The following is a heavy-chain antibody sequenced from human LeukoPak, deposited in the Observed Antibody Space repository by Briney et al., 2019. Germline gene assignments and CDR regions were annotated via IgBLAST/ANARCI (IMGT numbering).Heavy chain of an antibody. CDR3: ARDQRGYGESSGASKWIDP. CDR2: ISPYNGNT. Sequence: GASVKVSCKASGYTFTSYGINWVRQAPGQGLESMGWISPYNGNTKYAEKIQRRVTITTDTSTSTAYMELRSLSSDDTAVYYCARDQRGYGESSGASKWIDPWGQGTLVTVSS. CDR1: GYTFTSYG. J-gene: IGHJ5*02. D-gene: IGHD4-17*01. V-gene: IGHV1-18*01.